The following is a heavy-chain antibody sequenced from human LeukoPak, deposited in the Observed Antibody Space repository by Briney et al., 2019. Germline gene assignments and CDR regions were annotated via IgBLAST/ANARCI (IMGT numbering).Heavy chain of an antibody. Sequence: GGSLRLSCAASGFTFSSYAMSWVRQPPGKGLEWVSSISGGGDNTYYADSVKGRSTISRDNSENTLYLQLNSLRAEDTAVYYCARAYLYKNGMDVWGQGTTVTVSS. CDR3: ARAYLYKNGMDV. V-gene: IGHV3-23*01. J-gene: IGHJ6*02. CDR1: GFTFSSYA. CDR2: ISGGGDNT. D-gene: IGHD1-14*01.